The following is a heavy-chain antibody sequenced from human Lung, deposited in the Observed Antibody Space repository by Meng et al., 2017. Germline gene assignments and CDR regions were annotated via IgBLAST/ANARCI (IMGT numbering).Heavy chain of an antibody. Sequence: QVQRVQSGAEVKKPGASGKGSCKASGYTFTGSYMHWVRQAPGQGLEWMGRVNPNNGGTNYAQKFQGRVTMTRDTSISTAYLELSRLTSDDTAVYYCASYCRGTSCATYWGQGALVTVSS. V-gene: IGHV1-2*06. CDR2: VNPNNGGT. D-gene: IGHD2-15*01. CDR1: GYTFTGSY. J-gene: IGHJ4*02. CDR3: ASYCRGTSCATY.